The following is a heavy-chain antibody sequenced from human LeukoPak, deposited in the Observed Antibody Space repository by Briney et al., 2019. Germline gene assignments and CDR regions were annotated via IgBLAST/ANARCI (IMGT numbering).Heavy chain of an antibody. CDR2: ISSSGSTI. Sequence: PGGSLRLSCAASGFTFSSYAMSWVRQAPGEGLEWVSYISSSGSTIYYADSVKGRFTISRDNAKNALYLQMNSLRAEDTAVYYCARFASISNSHYYYYGMDVWGQGTTVTVSS. J-gene: IGHJ6*02. V-gene: IGHV3-48*04. CDR1: GFTFSSYA. CDR3: ARFASISNSHYYYYGMDV. D-gene: IGHD4-11*01.